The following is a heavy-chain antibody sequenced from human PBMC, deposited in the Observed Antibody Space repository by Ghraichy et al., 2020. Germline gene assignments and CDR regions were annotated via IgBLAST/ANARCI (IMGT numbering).Heavy chain of an antibody. J-gene: IGHJ4*02. CDR3: VRREGSGSYYIY. V-gene: IGHV5-10-1*01. CDR1: GYSFTSYW. Sequence: GESLNISCKGSGYSFTSYWISWVRQMPGKGLEWMGRIDPSDSYTNYSPSFQGHVTISADKSTSTASLQWSSLKASDTAIYYCVRREGSGSYYIYWGQGTLVTVSS. D-gene: IGHD3-10*01. CDR2: IDPSDSYT.